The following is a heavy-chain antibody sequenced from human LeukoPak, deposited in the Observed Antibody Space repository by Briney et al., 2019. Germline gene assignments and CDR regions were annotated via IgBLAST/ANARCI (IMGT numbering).Heavy chain of an antibody. CDR3: ARDSRSGGGLDY. V-gene: IGHV3-53*01. Sequence: GGSLRLSCAASGFTVSSNYMSWVRQAPGKGLEWVSVIYSGGSTYYTDSVKGRFTISRDNSKNTLYLQMNSLRAEDTAVYYCARDSRSGGGLDYWGQGTLVTVSS. J-gene: IGHJ4*02. CDR2: IYSGGST. D-gene: IGHD2-15*01. CDR1: GFTVSSNY.